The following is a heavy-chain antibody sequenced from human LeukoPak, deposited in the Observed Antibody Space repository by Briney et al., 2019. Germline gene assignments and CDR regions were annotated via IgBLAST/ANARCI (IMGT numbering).Heavy chain of an antibody. Sequence: PGGSLRLSCAASGLTFSSCGMHWVRQAPGKGLEWVAVISYDGSNKYYADSVKGRFTISRDNSKNTLYLQMNSLRAEDTAVYYCAKLQLAMVTDPIDYWGQGTLVTVSS. CDR1: GLTFSSCG. CDR2: ISYDGSNK. D-gene: IGHD5-18*01. CDR3: AKLQLAMVTDPIDY. V-gene: IGHV3-30*18. J-gene: IGHJ4*02.